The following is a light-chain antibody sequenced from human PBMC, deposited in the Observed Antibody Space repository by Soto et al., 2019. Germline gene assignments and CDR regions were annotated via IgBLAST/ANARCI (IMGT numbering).Light chain of an antibody. J-gene: IGKJ5*01. CDR1: QGISNH. CDR2: AAS. CDR3: QQLNSYPIT. Sequence: IQLTQSPSSLSAFVGDRVTIACRASQGISNHLAGYQQRPGKAPKLLIYAASTLQSGVPSRFSGSGSATDFTLTISSLQPEDFATYYCQQLNSYPITLGQGTRLEIK. V-gene: IGKV1-9*01.